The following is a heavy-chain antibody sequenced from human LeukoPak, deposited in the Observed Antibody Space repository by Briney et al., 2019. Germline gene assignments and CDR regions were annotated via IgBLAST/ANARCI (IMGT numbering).Heavy chain of an antibody. D-gene: IGHD3-10*01. Sequence: ASVNVSCKASGYTFTGYYMHWVRQAPGQGLEWMGWINPNSGGTSYAQKFQGRVTMTRDTSINTAYMELSGLRSDDTAVYYCARVYGSGSYSPMGYWGQGTLVTVSS. CDR2: INPNSGGT. J-gene: IGHJ4*02. CDR1: GYTFTGYY. V-gene: IGHV1-2*02. CDR3: ARVYGSGSYSPMGY.